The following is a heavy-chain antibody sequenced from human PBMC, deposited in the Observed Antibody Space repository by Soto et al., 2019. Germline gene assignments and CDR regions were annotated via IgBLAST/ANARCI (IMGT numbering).Heavy chain of an antibody. D-gene: IGHD6-13*01. J-gene: IGHJ4*02. CDR1: GGSFSGYY. Sequence: SETLSLTCAVYGGSFSGYYWSWIRQPPGKGLEWIGEINHSGSTNYNPSLKSRVTISVDTSKNQFSLKLSSVTAADTAVYYCARGPDRFSSSWYSRFGAYFDYWGQGTLVTVSS. V-gene: IGHV4-34*01. CDR2: INHSGST. CDR3: ARGPDRFSSSWYSRFGAYFDY.